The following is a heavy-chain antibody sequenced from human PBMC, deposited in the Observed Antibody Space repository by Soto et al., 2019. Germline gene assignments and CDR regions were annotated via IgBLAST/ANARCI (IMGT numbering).Heavy chain of an antibody. V-gene: IGHV3-30-3*01. Sequence: QVQLVESGGGVVQPGRSLRLSCAASGFTFSSYAMHWVRQAPGKGLEWVAVISYDGSNKYYADSVKGRFTISRDNSKNTLYLQMNSLRAEDTAVYYCARDSSGIAVAGTCFDPWGQGTLVTVSS. CDR3: ARDSSGIAVAGTCFDP. D-gene: IGHD6-19*01. J-gene: IGHJ5*02. CDR2: ISYDGSNK. CDR1: GFTFSSYA.